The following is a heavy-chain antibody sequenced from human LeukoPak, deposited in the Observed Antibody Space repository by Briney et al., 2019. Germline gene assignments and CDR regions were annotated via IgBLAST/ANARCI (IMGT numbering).Heavy chain of an antibody. J-gene: IGHJ4*02. CDR3: ARAPEAYGDYGGGFDY. CDR2: IKQDGSEK. D-gene: IGHD4-17*01. V-gene: IGHV3-7*01. CDR1: GFTFSSYW. Sequence: GGSLRLSCAASGFTFSSYWMSWVRQAPGKGLEWVANIKQDGSEKYYVDSVKGRFTISRDNAKNSLYLQMNSLRAEDTAVYYCARAPEAYGDYGGGFDYWGQGTLVTVSS.